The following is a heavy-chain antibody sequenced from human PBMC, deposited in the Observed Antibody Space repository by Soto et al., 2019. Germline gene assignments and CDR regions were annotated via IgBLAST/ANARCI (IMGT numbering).Heavy chain of an antibody. V-gene: IGHV3-30*18. J-gene: IGHJ4*02. Sequence: GGSLRLSCAASGFTFSSYGMHWVRQAPGKGLEWVAVISYDGSNKYYADSVKGRFTISRDNSKNTLYLQMNSLRAEDTAVYYCAKDERAYDYVPPGVFYDWGQGTLVTVSS. CDR3: AKDERAYDYVPPGVFYD. CDR2: ISYDGSNK. D-gene: IGHD3-16*01. CDR1: GFTFSSYG.